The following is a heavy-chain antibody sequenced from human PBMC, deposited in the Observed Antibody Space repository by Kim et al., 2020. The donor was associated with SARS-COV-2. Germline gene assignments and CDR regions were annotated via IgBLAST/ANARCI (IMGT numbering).Heavy chain of an antibody. V-gene: IGHV3-23*01. D-gene: IGHD3-10*02. CDR1: GFIFSDYA. J-gene: IGHJ6*02. Sequence: GGSLRLSCAASGFIFSDYAMNWVRQAPGRGLQWVSGISGSGVSTYHADSVKGRFTISRDASKNTVYLQMTSLRAEDTAVYYCAKGVNYYVSGDYHGMDVWGQGTTVTVSS. CDR2: ISGSGVST. CDR3: AKGVNYYVSGDYHGMDV.